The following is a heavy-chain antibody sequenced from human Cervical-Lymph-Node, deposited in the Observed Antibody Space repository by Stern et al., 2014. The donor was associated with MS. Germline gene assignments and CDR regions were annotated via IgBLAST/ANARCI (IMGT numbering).Heavy chain of an antibody. Sequence: QVQLLDSGAELKNPGSSVQVSCTTSGGIFISSTITWVLQVPGQGLEWTGDISPGLDSVDYAQEFQGRFTLTADDSTNTVYMELTSLQSGDTAMYYCARDGFDSGSALAFWGQGTLVTVSS. V-gene: IGHV1-69*01. J-gene: IGHJ4*02. CDR1: GGIFISST. CDR3: ARDGFDSGSALAF. D-gene: IGHD6-19*01. CDR2: ISPGLDSV.